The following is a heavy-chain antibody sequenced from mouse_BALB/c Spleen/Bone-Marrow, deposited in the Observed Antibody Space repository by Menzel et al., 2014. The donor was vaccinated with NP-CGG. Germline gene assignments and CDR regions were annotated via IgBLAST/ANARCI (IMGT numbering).Heavy chain of an antibody. CDR2: ISSGGGYI. J-gene: IGHJ3*01. D-gene: IGHD2-3*01. V-gene: IGHV5-9-3*01. Sequence: EVQVVESGGGLVKPGGALNLSCAASGFTFNNYAMSWVRQTPERRLEWVATISSGGGYIYYPDSVKGQFTISRDNAKNTLYLQMSSLRSEDTAMYYCARQESIYDGYYGGFAYWGQATLVTVSA. CDR3: ARQESIYDGYYGGFAY. CDR1: GFTFNNYA.